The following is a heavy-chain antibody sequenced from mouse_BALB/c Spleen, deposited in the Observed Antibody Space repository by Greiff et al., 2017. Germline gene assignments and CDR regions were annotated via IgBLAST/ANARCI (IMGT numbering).Heavy chain of an antibody. CDR3: ARYDYDGAMDY. CDR2: ISTYYGDA. Sequence: QVQLKRSGAGRVGPGVSVKISCRGSGSTFTDYARHWVKQSHAKSLEWIGVISTYYGDASYNQKFKGKATMTVDKSSSTAYMELARLTSEDSAIYYCARYDYDGAMDYWGQGTSVTVSS. CDR1: GSTFTDYA. V-gene: IGHV1S137*01. J-gene: IGHJ4*01. D-gene: IGHD2-4*01.